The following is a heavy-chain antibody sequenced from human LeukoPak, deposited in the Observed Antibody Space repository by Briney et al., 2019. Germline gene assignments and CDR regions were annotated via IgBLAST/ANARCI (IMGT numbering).Heavy chain of an antibody. CDR3: ARDYGDSH. J-gene: IGHJ4*02. Sequence: GSLRLSCVASGFTFSNYYMAWVRQAPGKGPEWGANIKPDGSDKYYVNSVKGRFTISRDNAENSLYLQMNSLRAEDTAVYYCARDYGDSHWGQGTLVTVSS. CDR2: IKPDGSDK. D-gene: IGHD4-17*01. CDR1: GFTFSNYY. V-gene: IGHV3-7*03.